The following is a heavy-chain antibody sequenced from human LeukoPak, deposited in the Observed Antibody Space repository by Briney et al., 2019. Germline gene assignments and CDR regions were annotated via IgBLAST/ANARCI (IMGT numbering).Heavy chain of an antibody. V-gene: IGHV6-1*01. D-gene: IGHD6-19*01. J-gene: IGHJ4*02. CDR1: GDSVSSNSAA. CDR3: ARERGTKDSSGWSYYFDY. CDR2: TYYRSKWYN. Sequence: PSQTLSLTCAISGDSVSSNSAAWNWIRQSPTRGLEWLGRTYYRSKWYNDYAVSVKSRITINPDTSKNQFSLQLNSVTPEDTAVYYCARERGTKDSSGWSYYFDYWGQGTLVTVSS.